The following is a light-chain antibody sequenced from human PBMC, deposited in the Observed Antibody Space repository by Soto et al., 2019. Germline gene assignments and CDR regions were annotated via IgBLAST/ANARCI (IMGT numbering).Light chain of an antibody. J-gene: IGKJ1*01. Sequence: DIQMTQSPSSLSASIGDRVTITCRASQHISTYLNWYQQKPGKAPNLLIYAASTLQSGVPSTFSGSGSGTDFTLTISSLQPEDFATYFCQQSYTTPRTFGQWTKVEIK. CDR2: AAS. CDR1: QHISTY. V-gene: IGKV1-39*01. CDR3: QQSYTTPRT.